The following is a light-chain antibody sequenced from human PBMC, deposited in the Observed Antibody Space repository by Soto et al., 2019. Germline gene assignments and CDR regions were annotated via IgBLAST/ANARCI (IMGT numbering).Light chain of an antibody. V-gene: IGKV3-20*01. CDR2: GAS. CDR3: QQYSDLPMT. CDR1: ETVRSN. Sequence: VLTQSPNTLSVSPWERATLSCRASETVRSNLAWCQQKPGQAPRLLIYGASRRATGIPDRFSGSASGTDFTLTISRLEPEDFAVYFCQQYSDLPMTVGQGTRLEI. J-gene: IGKJ5*01.